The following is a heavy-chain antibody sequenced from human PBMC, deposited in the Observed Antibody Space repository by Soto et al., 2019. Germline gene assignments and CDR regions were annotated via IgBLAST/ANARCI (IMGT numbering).Heavy chain of an antibody. CDR3: ARCSIPYSSSSGYWFDP. CDR2: IIPIFGTA. D-gene: IGHD6-6*01. CDR1: GGTFSSYA. J-gene: IGHJ5*02. V-gene: IGHV1-69*12. Sequence: QVQLVQSGAEVKKPGSSVKVSCKASGGTFSSYAISWVRQAPGQGLEWMGGIIPIFGTANYAQKFQGRVTITADESTSTAYMELSSLRSEDTAVYYCARCSIPYSSSSGYWFDPWGQGTLLTVSS.